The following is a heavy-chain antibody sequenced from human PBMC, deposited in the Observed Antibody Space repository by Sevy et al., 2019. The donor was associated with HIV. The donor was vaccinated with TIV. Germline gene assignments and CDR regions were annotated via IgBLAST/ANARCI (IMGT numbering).Heavy chain of an antibody. J-gene: IGHJ6*03. V-gene: IGHV1-69*06. D-gene: IGHD3-3*01. CDR2: IIPIFGTA. CDR3: ASGITIFGVVTKNYYYYMDV. CDR1: GGTFSSYA. Sequence: ASVKVSCKASGGTFSSYAISWVRQAPGQGLEWMGGIIPIFGTANYAQKFQGRVTITADKSTSTAYMELRSLRSEDTAVYYCASGITIFGVVTKNYYYYMDVWGKGTTVTVSS.